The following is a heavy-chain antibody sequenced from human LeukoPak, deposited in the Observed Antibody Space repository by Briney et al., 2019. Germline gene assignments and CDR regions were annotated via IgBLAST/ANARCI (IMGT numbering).Heavy chain of an antibody. V-gene: IGHV3-21*01. D-gene: IGHD3-22*01. CDR3: ARDLNYNSRYFDY. J-gene: IGHJ4*02. CDR1: GFAFSSYS. Sequence: GGSLRLSCAASGFAFSSYSMNWVRQAPGKGLEWVSSIRSSANFIYYADSVKGRFTISRDNAKNSLYLQMNSLRAEDTAVYYCARDLNYNSRYFDYWGQGTLVTVSS. CDR2: IRSSANFI.